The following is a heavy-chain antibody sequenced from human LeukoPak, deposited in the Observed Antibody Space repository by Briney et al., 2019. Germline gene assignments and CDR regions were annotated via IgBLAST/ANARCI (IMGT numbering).Heavy chain of an antibody. Sequence: GGSLRLSCAASGFTFSSYEMNWVRQAPGKGLEWVSYISSSGSTIYYAHSVKGRFTISRDNAKNSLFLQMNSLRAEDTAVYYCARVLRYCSGGNCYSGGLGYMDVWGKGTTVTISS. J-gene: IGHJ6*03. V-gene: IGHV3-48*03. CDR1: GFTFSSYE. CDR3: ARVLRYCSGGNCYSGGLGYMDV. CDR2: ISSSGSTI. D-gene: IGHD2-15*01.